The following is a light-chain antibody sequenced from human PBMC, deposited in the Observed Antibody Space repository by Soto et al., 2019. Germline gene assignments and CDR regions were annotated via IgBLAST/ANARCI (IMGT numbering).Light chain of an antibody. V-gene: IGKV3-20*01. J-gene: IGKJ1*01. CDR2: GAS. CDR1: QSVSSSY. Sequence: EIVLTQSPGTLSLSPGERATLSCRASQSVSSSYFAWYQQKPGQAPRLLIHGASSRATGIPDRISGSGSGTDFTLTIDRLEPEDFAVYYCQQYVSPPQTFGQGTKVEI. CDR3: QQYVSPPQT.